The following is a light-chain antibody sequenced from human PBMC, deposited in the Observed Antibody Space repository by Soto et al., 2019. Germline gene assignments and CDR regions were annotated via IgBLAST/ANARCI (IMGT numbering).Light chain of an antibody. V-gene: IGKV3-20*01. CDR2: GAS. CDR1: QSVSSSY. CDR3: QQYGSSPWT. J-gene: IGKJ1*01. Sequence: ELVLTQSPGTLSLSPGERATLSCRASQSVSSSYLAWYQQKPGQAPRPLIYGASSRAIGIPDRFSGSGSGTDFTLTISILEPEDFAVYYCQQYGSSPWTFGQGTKVEIK.